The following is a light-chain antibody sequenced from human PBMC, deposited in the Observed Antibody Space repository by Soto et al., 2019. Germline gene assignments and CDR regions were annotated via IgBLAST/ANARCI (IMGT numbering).Light chain of an antibody. CDR2: DAS. Sequence: DIQMTQSPSTLSASVGERVTITCRASQSISSWLAWYQQKAGKAPKLLIYDASSLESGVPSRFSGSGSGTEFTLTNSSLQPDDFATYYCQQYNSYPGTFGQGTKLEIK. CDR1: QSISSW. V-gene: IGKV1-5*01. J-gene: IGKJ2*01. CDR3: QQYNSYPGT.